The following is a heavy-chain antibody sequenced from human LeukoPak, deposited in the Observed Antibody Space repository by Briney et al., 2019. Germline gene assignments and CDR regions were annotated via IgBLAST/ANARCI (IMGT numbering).Heavy chain of an antibody. V-gene: IGHV3-23*01. CDR3: ARRSGIAVAGAFDY. D-gene: IGHD6-19*01. CDR2: ISGSGGST. Sequence: PGGSLRLSCAASGFTFSSYAMSWVRQAPGKGLEWVSAISGSGGSTYYADSVKGRFTISRDNSKNTLYLQMNSLRAEDTAVHYCARRSGIAVAGAFDYWGQGTLVTVSS. CDR1: GFTFSSYA. J-gene: IGHJ4*02.